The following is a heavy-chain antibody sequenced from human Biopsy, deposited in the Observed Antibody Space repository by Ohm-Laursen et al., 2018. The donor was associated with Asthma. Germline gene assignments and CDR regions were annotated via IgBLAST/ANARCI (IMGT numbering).Heavy chain of an antibody. Sequence: GESLKISCKASGFTFMTYGMHWVRQVPGKGLEWVATVGSDESYTDHADSVKGRFTISRDNSKNTLHLQMNSLSPEDTAVYYCARDFSRAIMIGGGREHYFDFWGQGTLVTVSS. J-gene: IGHJ4*02. CDR2: VGSDESYT. CDR1: GFTFMTYG. V-gene: IGHV3-30*02. CDR3: ARDFSRAIMIGGGREHYFDF. D-gene: IGHD3-16*01.